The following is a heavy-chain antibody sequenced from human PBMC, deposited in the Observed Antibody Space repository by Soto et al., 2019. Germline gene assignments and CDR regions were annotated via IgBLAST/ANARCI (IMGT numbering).Heavy chain of an antibody. CDR2: ISSSSSYI. V-gene: IGHV3-21*01. CDR3: ARSGAMWEYFDY. J-gene: IGHJ4*02. D-gene: IGHD1-26*01. CDR1: GFTFSSYS. Sequence: GGSLRLSCAASGFTFSSYSMNWVRQAPGKGLEWVSSISSSSSYIYYADSVKGRFTISRDDAKNSLYLQMNSLRAEDTAVYYCARSGAMWEYFDYWGQGTLVTVSS.